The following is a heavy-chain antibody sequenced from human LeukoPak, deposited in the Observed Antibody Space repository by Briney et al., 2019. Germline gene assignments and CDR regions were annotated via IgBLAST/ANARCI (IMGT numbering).Heavy chain of an antibody. J-gene: IGHJ4*02. D-gene: IGHD3-3*01. CDR3: ARDWYDVDFFDY. Sequence: SETLSLTCTVSGGSISSYYWSWIRQPAGKGLEWIGRIYTSGSTNYNPSLKRRVTMSVDTSKNQFSLKLSSVTAADTAVYYCARDWYDVDFFDYWGQGTLVTVSS. CDR1: GGSISSYY. CDR2: IYTSGST. V-gene: IGHV4-4*07.